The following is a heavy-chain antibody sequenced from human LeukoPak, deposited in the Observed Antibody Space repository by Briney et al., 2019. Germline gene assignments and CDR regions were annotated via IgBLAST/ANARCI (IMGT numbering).Heavy chain of an antibody. CDR1: GFTFDDYA. D-gene: IGHD4-17*01. V-gene: IGHV3-9*01. Sequence: GGSLRLSCAASGFTFDDYAMQWVRQAPGKGLEWVSGISWNSGSIGYADSVKGRFTISRDNAKNSLYLQMNSLRAEDTALYYCAKDRGYDYGDYNAFDIWGQGTMVTVSS. J-gene: IGHJ3*02. CDR2: ISWNSGSI. CDR3: AKDRGYDYGDYNAFDI.